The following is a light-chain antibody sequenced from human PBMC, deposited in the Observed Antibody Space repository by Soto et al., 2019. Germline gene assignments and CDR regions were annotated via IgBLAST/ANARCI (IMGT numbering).Light chain of an antibody. CDR2: ATS. CDR1: QSVSSDY. J-gene: IGKJ5*01. V-gene: IGKV3-20*01. Sequence: IGLTQSPAILALWQMEIATLACRGSQSVSSDYLAWQQQKPGQAPKLLIYATSNRATGTPDRFSGSGSGTDFTLTISRLQPEDFAVYYCQQYGSSPFTFGQGTRLE. CDR3: QQYGSSPFT.